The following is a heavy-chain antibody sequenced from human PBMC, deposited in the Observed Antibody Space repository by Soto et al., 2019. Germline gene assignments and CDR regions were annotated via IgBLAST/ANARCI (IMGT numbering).Heavy chain of an antibody. V-gene: IGHV1-18*01. CDR2: ISAYNGNT. CDR3: HVLLWFGDPYDAFAI. D-gene: IGHD3-10*01. CDR1: GXTFTSYG. J-gene: IGHJ3*02. Sequence: ASVKVSCKASGXTFTSYGISWVRQAPGQGLEWMGWISAYNGNTNYAQKLQGRVTMTTDTSTSTAYMELRSLRSDDTAVYYCHVLLWFGDPYDAFAIWGQGTMVTVSS.